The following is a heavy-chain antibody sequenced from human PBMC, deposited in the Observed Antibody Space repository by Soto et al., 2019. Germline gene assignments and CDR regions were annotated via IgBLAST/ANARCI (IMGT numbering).Heavy chain of an antibody. CDR1: GDSMRGYHFY. D-gene: IGHD3-3*02. Sequence: SETLSLTCSVSGDSMRGYHFYWGWIRQAPGKGLEWIGSAYFSGGNTYYSPSLKSRVSISVDTSKNEFSLRLTSLTAADTAVYFCAYGSISSWIDY. CDR3: AYGSISSWIDY. CDR2: AYFSGGNT. V-gene: IGHV4-39*01. J-gene: IGHJ4*01.